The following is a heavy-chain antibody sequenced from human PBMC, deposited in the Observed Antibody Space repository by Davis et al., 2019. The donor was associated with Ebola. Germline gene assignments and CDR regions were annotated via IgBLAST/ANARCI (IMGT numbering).Heavy chain of an antibody. J-gene: IGHJ6*02. D-gene: IGHD3-10*01. CDR1: GFTFSSYW. Sequence: PGGSLRLSCAVSGFTFSSYWMHWVRQAPGKGLVWVSRINSDGGSTSYADSVKGRFTISRDNAKNTLYLQMNSLRAEDTAVYYCARDHVTMVRGVNRWYYGMDVWGQGTTVTVSS. V-gene: IGHV3-74*01. CDR2: INSDGGST. CDR3: ARDHVTMVRGVNRWYYGMDV.